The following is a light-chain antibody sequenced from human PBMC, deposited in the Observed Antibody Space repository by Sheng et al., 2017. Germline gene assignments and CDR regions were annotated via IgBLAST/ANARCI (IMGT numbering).Light chain of an antibody. CDR2: TAS. J-gene: IGKJ1*01. CDR3: QQYNSYLWT. CDR1: QGVSNA. V-gene: IGKV1-13*02. Sequence: IQMTQSPSSLSASVGDRVTIACRASQGVSNAVAWYQRKPGKALKLLIYTASSLESGVPSRFSGSGSGTEFTLTISSLQPDDFATYYCQQYNSYLWTFGQGTKVEIK.